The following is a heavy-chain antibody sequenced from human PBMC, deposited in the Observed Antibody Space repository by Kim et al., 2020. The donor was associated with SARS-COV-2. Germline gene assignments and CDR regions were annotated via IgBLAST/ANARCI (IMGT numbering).Heavy chain of an antibody. Sequence: IPIFGTANYAQKFQGRVTITADESTSTAYMELSSLRSEDTAVYYCARGMAWGQGTLVTVSS. CDR3: ARGMA. V-gene: IGHV1-69*01. D-gene: IGHD2-8*01. J-gene: IGHJ5*02. CDR2: IPIFGTA.